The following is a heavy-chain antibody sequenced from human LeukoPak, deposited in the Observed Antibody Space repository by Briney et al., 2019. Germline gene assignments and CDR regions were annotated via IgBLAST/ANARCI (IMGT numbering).Heavy chain of an antibody. J-gene: IGHJ4*02. V-gene: IGHV1-2*02. D-gene: IGHD5-24*01. CDR2: LNPGPGGT. CDR3: AAQRDPRPFDH. CDR1: GYTFTGYY. Sequence: SVKVSCKASGYTFTGYYMHWVRQAPGQGLEWMGWLNPGPGGTLYAQKFQGRVTMTRDMSMTTAYMELTELRSDDTAVYYCAAQRDPRPFDHWGQGTLITVSS.